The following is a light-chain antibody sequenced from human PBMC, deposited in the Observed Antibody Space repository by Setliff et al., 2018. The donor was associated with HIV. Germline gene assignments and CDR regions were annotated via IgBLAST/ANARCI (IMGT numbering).Light chain of an antibody. CDR2: EVK. CDR3: CSYADSNTFV. J-gene: IGLJ1*01. V-gene: IGLV2-23*02. CDR1: SDDVGGSNY. Sequence: QSALAQPASMSGSPGQSITISCTGSSDDVGGSNYVSWYQQHPGKAPKLIIYEVKVRPSGVSNRFSGSKSGNTASLTISGLQAEDEADYYCCSYADSNTFVFGTGAKVTVL.